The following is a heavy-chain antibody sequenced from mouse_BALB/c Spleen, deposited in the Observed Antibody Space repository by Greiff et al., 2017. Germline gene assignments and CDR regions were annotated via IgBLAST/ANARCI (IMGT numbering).Heavy chain of an antibody. CDR1: GFDFSRYW. Sequence: EVMLVESGGGLVQPGGSLKLSCAASGFDFSRYWMSWVRQAPGKGLEWIGEINPDSSTINYTPSLKDKFIISRDNAKNTLYLQMSKVRSEDTALYYCARPKYGNYGNYFDYWGQGTTLTVSS. D-gene: IGHD2-10*02. CDR2: INPDSSTI. J-gene: IGHJ2*01. CDR3: ARPKYGNYGNYFDY. V-gene: IGHV4-1*02.